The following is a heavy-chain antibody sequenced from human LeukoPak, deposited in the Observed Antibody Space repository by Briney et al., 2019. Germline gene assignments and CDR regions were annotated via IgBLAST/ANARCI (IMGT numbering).Heavy chain of an antibody. CDR1: GGSISSYY. CDR3: ARGYSSSWYRMVWFDP. CDR2: IYYSGST. Sequence: PSETLSLTCTASGGSISSYYWSWIRQPPGKGLEWIGYIYYSGSTNYNPSLKSRVTISVDTSKNQFSLKLSSVTAADTAVYYCARGYSSSWYRMVWFDPWGQGTLVTVSS. V-gene: IGHV4-59*01. D-gene: IGHD6-13*01. J-gene: IGHJ5*02.